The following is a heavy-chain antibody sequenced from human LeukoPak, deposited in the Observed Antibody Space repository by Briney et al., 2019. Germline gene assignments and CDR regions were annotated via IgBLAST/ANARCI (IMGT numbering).Heavy chain of an antibody. V-gene: IGHV2-70*11. J-gene: IGHJ3*02. CDR2: IAWDDDK. Sequence: RASGPALVKPTPTLTLTCTFSGFSLSTRGMCVSWIRQPPGKALEWLARIAWDDDKYYSTSLKTRLTISKDTSKNQVVLTMTNMDPVDTATYYCARILGAVATKSGDIWGQGTMVTVSS. CDR1: GFSLSTRGMC. CDR3: ARILGAVATKSGDI. D-gene: IGHD5-24*01.